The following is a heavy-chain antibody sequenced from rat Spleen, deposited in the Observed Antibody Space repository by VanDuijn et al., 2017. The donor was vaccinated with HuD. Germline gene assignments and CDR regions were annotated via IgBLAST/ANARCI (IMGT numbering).Heavy chain of an antibody. D-gene: IGHD1-1*01. V-gene: IGHV10-5*01. Sequence: VQVVESGGGLVQPKESLKISCAASGFTFSNAAMYWVRQAPGKGLEWVARIRTKPNNYATYYADSVKGRFTISRDDSKSMVYLQMDNLKTEDTAMYYCTEGSGLDYWGQGVMVTVSS. CDR1: GFTFSNAA. CDR2: IRTKPNNYAT. CDR3: TEGSGLDY. J-gene: IGHJ2*01.